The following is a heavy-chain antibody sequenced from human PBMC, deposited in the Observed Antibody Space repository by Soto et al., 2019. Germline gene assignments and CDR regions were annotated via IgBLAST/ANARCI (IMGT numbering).Heavy chain of an antibody. D-gene: IGHD5-12*01. CDR3: ARVASGGYDIDY. CDR2: IIPIFGTA. CDR1: GGTFSSYA. V-gene: IGHV1-69*13. Sequence: ASVKVSCKASGGTFSSYAISWVRQAPGQGLEWMGGIIPIFGTANYAQKFQGRVTITADESTSTAYMELSSLRSEDTAVYYCARVASGGYDIDYWGQGTLVTVSS. J-gene: IGHJ4*02.